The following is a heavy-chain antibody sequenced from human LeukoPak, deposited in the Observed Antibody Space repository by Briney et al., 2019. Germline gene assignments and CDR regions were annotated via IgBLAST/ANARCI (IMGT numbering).Heavy chain of an antibody. V-gene: IGHV3-66*02. D-gene: IGHD3-16*01. J-gene: IGHJ4*02. CDR3: AREGD. CDR1: GFTVSSNY. Sequence: GGSLRLSCAVSGFTVSSNYFSWARQAPGKRLEWVSVIYTEGTTYYADSVKGRFIISRDNSNNTVYLQINSLRVKDTAVYNGAREGDWGQGTLVTVSS. CDR2: IYTEGTT.